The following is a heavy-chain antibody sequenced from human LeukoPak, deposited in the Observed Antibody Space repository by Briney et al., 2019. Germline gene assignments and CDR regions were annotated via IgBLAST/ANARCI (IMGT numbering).Heavy chain of an antibody. Sequence: SETLSLTCAVSGYSISSGYYWGWIRQPPGKGLEWIGSIYHSGSTYYNPSLKSRVTISVDTSKNQFSLKLSSVTAADTAVYYCARQGSYRSGWSIDYWGQGTLVTVSS. CDR1: GYSISSGYY. CDR3: ARQGSYRSGWSIDY. J-gene: IGHJ4*02. D-gene: IGHD6-19*01. V-gene: IGHV4-38-2*01. CDR2: IYHSGST.